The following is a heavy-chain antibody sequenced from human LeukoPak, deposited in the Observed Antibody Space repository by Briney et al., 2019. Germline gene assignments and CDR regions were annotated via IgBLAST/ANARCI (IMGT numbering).Heavy chain of an antibody. CDR2: IYHSGST. CDR1: GGSISIGGYS. J-gene: IGHJ4*02. CDR3: ARGGSYYFDY. V-gene: IGHV4-30-2*01. Sequence: SQTLSLTCAVSGGSISIGGYSWSWIRQPPGKGLEWIGYIYHSGSTYYNPSLKSRVTISVDRSKNQFSLKLSSVTAADTAVYYCARGGSYYFDYWGQGTLVTVSS. D-gene: IGHD1-26*01.